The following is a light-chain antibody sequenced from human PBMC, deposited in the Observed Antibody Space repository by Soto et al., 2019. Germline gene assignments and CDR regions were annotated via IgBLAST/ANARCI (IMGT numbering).Light chain of an antibody. Sequence: QSVLAQPASVSGAPGQSITISFPGTNSDVGGYNYGSWYQQHPGKAPNLMIYDVTNRPSGVSNRFSGSKSGNTASLTISGLQAEDEADYYCSAYRSGDTYVFGIGTKVTVL. CDR3: SAYRSGDTYV. V-gene: IGLV2-14*01. CDR1: NSDVGGYNY. CDR2: DVT. J-gene: IGLJ1*01.